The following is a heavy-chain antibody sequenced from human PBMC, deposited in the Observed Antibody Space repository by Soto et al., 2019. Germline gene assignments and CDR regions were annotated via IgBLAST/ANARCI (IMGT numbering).Heavy chain of an antibody. CDR3: ASGVRFCSRLTCRGRNWFDP. CDR2: MFYTGTT. Sequence: QVQLQESGPGLVKPSQTLSLTCSVSGGSISSGDYYWSWIRQPPGKGLEWIGYMFYTGTTYYNPSLTSRITISIDTSKHQFSLRLTSVTAADTAVYHCASGVRFCSRLTCRGRNWFDPWGQGTRVTVSS. V-gene: IGHV4-30-4*01. J-gene: IGHJ5*02. CDR1: GGSISSGDYY. D-gene: IGHD2-2*01.